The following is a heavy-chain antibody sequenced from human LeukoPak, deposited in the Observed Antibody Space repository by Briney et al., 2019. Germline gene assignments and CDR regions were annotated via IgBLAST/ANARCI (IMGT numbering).Heavy chain of an antibody. J-gene: IGHJ6*02. CDR1: RYTFTSYD. Sequence: ASVKVSCKASRYTFTSYDINWVRQATGQGLEWMGWMNPNSGNTGYAQKFQGRVTMTRNTSISTAYMELSSLRSEDTAVYYCASKCWDPTSCPNYYGMDVWGQGTTVTVPS. V-gene: IGHV1-8*01. CDR3: ASKCWDPTSCPNYYGMDV. D-gene: IGHD2-2*01. CDR2: MNPNSGNT.